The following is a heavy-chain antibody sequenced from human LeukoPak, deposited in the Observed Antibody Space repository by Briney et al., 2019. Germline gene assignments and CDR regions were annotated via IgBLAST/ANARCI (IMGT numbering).Heavy chain of an antibody. V-gene: IGHV3-30*02. CDR1: GFTFSSYE. D-gene: IGHD3-16*01. CDR2: IRHDGSKK. Sequence: PGGSLRLSCAASGFTFSSYEMNWVRQAPGKGLEWVAFIRHDGSKKYHADSVKGRFTISRDNSKNTLYLQMNSLRAEDTAVYYCAKSPGGRHHNWGQGTLVTVSS. J-gene: IGHJ4*02. CDR3: AKSPGGRHHN.